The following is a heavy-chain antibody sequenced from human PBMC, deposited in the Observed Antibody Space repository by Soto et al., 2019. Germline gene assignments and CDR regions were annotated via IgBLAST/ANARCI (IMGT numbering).Heavy chain of an antibody. V-gene: IGHV3-73*02. J-gene: IGHJ6*02. CDR3: TRIGGYLYNYYGMDV. CDR2: IRSKANSYAT. Sequence: EVQLVESGGGLVQPGGSLKLSCAASGLTFSGSAIHWVRQASGKGLEWVGRIRSKANSYATAYAASVKGRFTISRDDSKNTAYLQMNSLKTEDTAVYYCTRIGGYLYNYYGMDVWGQGTTVTVSS. D-gene: IGHD5-12*01. CDR1: GLTFSGSA.